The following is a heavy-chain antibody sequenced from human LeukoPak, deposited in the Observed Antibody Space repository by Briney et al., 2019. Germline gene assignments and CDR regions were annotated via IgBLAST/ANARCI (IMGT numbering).Heavy chain of an antibody. CDR1: GFTFSSYG. D-gene: IGHD3-16*01. CDR3: AKSNMGGYYYYYGMDV. Sequence: GGSLRLSCAASGFTFSSYGMHWVRQAPGKGLEWVAVISYDGSNKYYADSVKGRFTISRDNSKNTLYLQMNSLRAEDTAVYYCAKSNMGGYYYYYGMDVWGLGTTVTVSS. V-gene: IGHV3-30*18. J-gene: IGHJ6*02. CDR2: ISYDGSNK.